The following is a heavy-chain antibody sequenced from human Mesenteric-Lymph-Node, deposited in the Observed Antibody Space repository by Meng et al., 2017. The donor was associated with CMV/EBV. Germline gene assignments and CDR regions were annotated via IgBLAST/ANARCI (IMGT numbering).Heavy chain of an antibody. V-gene: IGHV3-23*03. CDR3: AKDGPSFDY. CDR1: GFTFSSYA. J-gene: IGHJ4*02. Sequence: GGSLRLSCAASGFTFSSYAMSWVRQAPGRGLEWVSVIYSGGSSTYYADSVKGRFTISRDNSKNTLYLQMNSLRAEDTAVYYCAKDGPSFDYWGQGTLVTVS. CDR2: IYSGGSST.